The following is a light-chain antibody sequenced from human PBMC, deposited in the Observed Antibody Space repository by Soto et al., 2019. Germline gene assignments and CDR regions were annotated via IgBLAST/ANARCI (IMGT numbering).Light chain of an antibody. V-gene: IGLV1-51*01. CDR1: SSNIGGNS. CDR2: DDN. J-gene: IGLJ1*01. CDR3: GSWDSTLSAYV. Sequence: QSVMTQPPSVSAAPGQKVTISCSGSSSNIGGNSVSWYQQLPGTAPKLLIYDDNNRPSGIPARFSGSKSATTATLRTTGVQNADDADDYCGSWDSTLSAYVFGTGTKLTVL.